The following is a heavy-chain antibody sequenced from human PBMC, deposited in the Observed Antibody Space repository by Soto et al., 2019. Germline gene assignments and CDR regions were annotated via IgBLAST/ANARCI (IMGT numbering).Heavy chain of an antibody. CDR1: GFTFSSYA. V-gene: IGHV3-23*01. Sequence: EVQLLESGGGLGQPGGSLRLSCAASGFTFSSYAMSWVRQAPGKGLEWVSAISGSGGSTYYADSVKGRFTISRDNSKNTLYLQMNSLRPEDTAVYYCAKSIAVAGFYYYGMDVWGQGTTVTVSS. J-gene: IGHJ6*02. D-gene: IGHD6-19*01. CDR2: ISGSGGST. CDR3: AKSIAVAGFYYYGMDV.